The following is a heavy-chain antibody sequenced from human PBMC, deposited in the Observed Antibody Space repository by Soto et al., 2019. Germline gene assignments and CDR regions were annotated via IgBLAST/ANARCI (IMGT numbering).Heavy chain of an antibody. J-gene: IGHJ6*03. D-gene: IGHD2-2*01. CDR2: ISYSGGST. CDR3: AKDRARGYCTSTGCYGDYYYYMDV. V-gene: IGHV3-23*01. Sequence: GGSLRLSCAASGFTFSNYAMSWVRQAPGKGLEWVSGISYSGGSTYYADSVKGRFTISRDNSKNTLYLQMNSLRAEDTAVYFCAKDRARGYCTSTGCYGDYYYYMDVWGKGTTVTVSS. CDR1: GFTFSNYA.